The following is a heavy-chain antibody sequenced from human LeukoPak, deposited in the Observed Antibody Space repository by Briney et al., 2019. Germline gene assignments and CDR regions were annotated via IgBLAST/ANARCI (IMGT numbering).Heavy chain of an antibody. V-gene: IGHV3-23*01. Sequence: GGTLRLSCAGSGFTFSSYGMSWVRQAPGKGLEWVSAISGSGDRLYYADSMKGRFTISRDNSMNTLYLQVNGLRAEDTAVYYCAKDQLGAMLYFDYWGQGTLVTVSS. CDR1: GFTFSSYG. D-gene: IGHD3-16*01. CDR3: AKDQLGAMLYFDY. CDR2: ISGSGDRL. J-gene: IGHJ4*02.